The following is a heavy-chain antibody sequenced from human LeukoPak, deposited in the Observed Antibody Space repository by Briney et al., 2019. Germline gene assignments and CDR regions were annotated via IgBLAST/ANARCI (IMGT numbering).Heavy chain of an antibody. CDR2: ISAYNGNT. D-gene: IGHD5-18*01. Sequence: ASVKVSCKASGYTFTSYGISWVRQAPGQGLEWMGWISAYNGNTNYAQKLQGRVTMTTDTSTSTAYMELRSLRSDDTAVYYCAKGIQLWFPYGMDVWGQGTTVTVSS. CDR3: AKGIQLWFPYGMDV. J-gene: IGHJ6*02. V-gene: IGHV1-18*01. CDR1: GYTFTSYG.